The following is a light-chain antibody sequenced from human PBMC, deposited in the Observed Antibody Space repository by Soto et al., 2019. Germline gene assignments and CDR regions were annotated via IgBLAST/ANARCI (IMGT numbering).Light chain of an antibody. CDR2: DVT. V-gene: IGLV2-11*01. CDR3: CSSAGSLYV. CDR1: SSDVGAYIY. Sequence: QSALTQPRSVSGSPGQSVTISCTGTSSDVGAYIYVSWYQQHPGKAPKVMIYDVTKRPSGVPDRFSGSKSGNTASLTISGLQAEDEADYYCCSSAGSLYVFGTGTKLTVL. J-gene: IGLJ1*01.